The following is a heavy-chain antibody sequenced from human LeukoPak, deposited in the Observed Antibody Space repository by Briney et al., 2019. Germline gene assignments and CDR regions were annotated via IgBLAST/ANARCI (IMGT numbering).Heavy chain of an antibody. Sequence: GGSLRLSCAASGFTFSSYGMHWVRQAPGKGLEWVAVISYDGSNKYYADSVKGRFTISRDNSKNTLYLQMNSLRAEDTAVYYCAKEFRGYSYGYYFDYWGQGTLVTVSS. V-gene: IGHV3-30*18. CDR1: GFTFSSYG. J-gene: IGHJ4*02. D-gene: IGHD5-18*01. CDR3: AKEFRGYSYGYYFDY. CDR2: ISYDGSNK.